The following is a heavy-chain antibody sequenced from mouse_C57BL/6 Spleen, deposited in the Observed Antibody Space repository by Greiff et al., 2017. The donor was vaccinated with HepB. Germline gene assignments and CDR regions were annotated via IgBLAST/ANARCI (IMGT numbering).Heavy chain of an antibody. CDR3: ARGDYSNYYAMDY. Sequence: EVHLVESGGGLVKPGGSLKLSCAASGFTFSSYAMSWVRQTPEKRLEWVATISDGGSYTYYPDNVKGRFTISRDNAKNNLYLQMSHLKSEDTAMYYCARGDYSNYYAMDYWGQGTSVTVSS. CDR2: ISDGGSYT. V-gene: IGHV5-4*01. CDR1: GFTFSSYA. D-gene: IGHD2-5*01. J-gene: IGHJ4*01.